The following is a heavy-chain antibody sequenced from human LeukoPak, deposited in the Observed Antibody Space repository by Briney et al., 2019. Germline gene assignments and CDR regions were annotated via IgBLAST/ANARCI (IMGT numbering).Heavy chain of an antibody. V-gene: IGHV3-7*01. CDR2: IKQDGSEK. J-gene: IGHJ4*02. CDR3: ARLSKQQLEDVGYFDY. D-gene: IGHD6-13*01. CDR1: GFTFSSYW. Sequence: GGSLRLSCAASGFTFSSYWMSWVRQAPGKGLGWVANIKQDGSEKYYVDSVKGRFTISRDNAKNSLYLQMNSLRAEDTAVYYCARLSKQQLEDVGYFDYWGQGTLVTVSS.